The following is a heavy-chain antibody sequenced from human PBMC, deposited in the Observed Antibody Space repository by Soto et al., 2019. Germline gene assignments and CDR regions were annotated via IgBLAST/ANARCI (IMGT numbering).Heavy chain of an antibody. J-gene: IGHJ4*02. Sequence: QVQLQQWGAGLLKPSETLSLTCAVYGGSFSAYYWSWIRQSPGKGLEWIGEIHHSGSTNYKPSLKSRVTISVDTSKNQFSLELTSVTAADTAVYYCASYGSGSYYNGYYFDYWGQGTLVTVSS. CDR2: IHHSGST. D-gene: IGHD3-10*01. CDR1: GGSFSAYY. CDR3: ASYGSGSYYNGYYFDY. V-gene: IGHV4-34*01.